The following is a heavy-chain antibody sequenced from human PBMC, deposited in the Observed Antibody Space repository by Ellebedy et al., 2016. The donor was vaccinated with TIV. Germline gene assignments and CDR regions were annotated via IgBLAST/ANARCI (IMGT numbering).Heavy chain of an antibody. CDR2: IYYSGST. CDR3: AGVMSGY. CDR1: GFTFSSYS. J-gene: IGHJ4*02. V-gene: IGHV4-59*05. Sequence: ESLKISCAASGFTFSSYSMNWIRQPPGKGLEWIGSIYYSGSTYYNPSLKSRVTISVDTSKNQFSLKLSSVTAADTAVYYCAGVMSGYWGQGTLVTVSS.